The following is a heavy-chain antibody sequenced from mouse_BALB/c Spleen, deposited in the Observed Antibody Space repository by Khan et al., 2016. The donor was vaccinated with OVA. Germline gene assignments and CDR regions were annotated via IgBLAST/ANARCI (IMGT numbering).Heavy chain of an antibody. CDR1: GYTFSSYW. CDR3: TRHGDY. J-gene: IGHJ2*01. Sequence: VQLQQAGAELMKPGASVKISCKASGYTFSSYWTEWIKQRPGHGLEWIGEILPGSGSINYNEKFKGKATFTADTSSNTAYMQLSSLTSEDSAVYYCTRHGDYWGQGTTLRVSS. CDR2: ILPGSGSI. V-gene: IGHV1-9*01.